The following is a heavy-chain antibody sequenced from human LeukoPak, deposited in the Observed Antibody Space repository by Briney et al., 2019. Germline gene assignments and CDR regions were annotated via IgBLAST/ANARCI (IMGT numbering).Heavy chain of an antibody. CDR1: GFPFSSYW. D-gene: IGHD6-25*01. CDR2: IKQYDSEK. V-gene: IGHV3-7*01. CDR3: ARVLDNSSSRYQSLKY. Sequence: PGGPLSLSCAAPGFPFSSYWMNWVRQAPGKGLEWVANIKQYDSEKYDGESVKGRFTISRENDKNSLYLQMDSLRAEDTAVYYWARVLDNSSSRYQSLKYWGQGTLVTVSS. J-gene: IGHJ4*02.